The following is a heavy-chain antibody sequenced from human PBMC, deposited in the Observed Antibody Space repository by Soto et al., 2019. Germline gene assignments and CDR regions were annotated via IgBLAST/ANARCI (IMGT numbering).Heavy chain of an antibody. Sequence: QPGGSWDLPCAPSEFTFRNHVMTWSPRPPGKGLEWVSAINGGGGSTFYADSVKGRFTISRDNSKNTLYLQMHSLRADDTAVYYCANVPEYNFWSGYRYYFDYWGXGTLVTVSS. CDR3: ANVPEYNFWSGYRYYFDY. V-gene: IGHV3-23*01. J-gene: IGHJ4*02. CDR2: INGGGGST. CDR1: EFTFRNHV. D-gene: IGHD3-3*01.